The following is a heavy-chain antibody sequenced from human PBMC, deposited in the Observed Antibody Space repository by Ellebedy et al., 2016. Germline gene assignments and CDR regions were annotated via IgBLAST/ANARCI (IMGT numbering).Heavy chain of an antibody. Sequence: GESLKISXAASGFTFSNYAMKWVRQAPGKGLEWVSTINSSGGATYYADSVRGRFTISRDNSKNTLYLQMNSLRAEDTAVYYCARDTAGLMGATTTFDYWGQGTLVTVSS. D-gene: IGHD1-26*01. V-gene: IGHV3-23*01. J-gene: IGHJ4*02. CDR1: GFTFSNYA. CDR2: INSSGGAT. CDR3: ARDTAGLMGATTTFDY.